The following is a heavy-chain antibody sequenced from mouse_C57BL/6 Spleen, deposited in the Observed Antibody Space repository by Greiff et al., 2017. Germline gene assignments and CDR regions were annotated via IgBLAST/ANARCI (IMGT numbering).Heavy chain of an antibody. J-gene: IGHJ1*03. D-gene: IGHD1-1*01. CDR1: GYTFTSYW. CDR3: ARTGYGSRNWYFDV. V-gene: IGHV1-69*01. Sequence: VQLQQPGAELVMPGASVKLSCKASGYTFTSYWMHWVKQRPGQGLEWIGAIDPSDSYTNYNQKLKGKSTLTVDKSSSTAYMQLSSLPSDDSAVYYCARTGYGSRNWYFDVWGTGTTVTVSS. CDR2: IDPSDSYT.